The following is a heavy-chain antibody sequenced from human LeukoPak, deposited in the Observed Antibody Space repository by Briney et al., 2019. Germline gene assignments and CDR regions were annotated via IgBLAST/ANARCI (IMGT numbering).Heavy chain of an antibody. J-gene: IGHJ4*02. V-gene: IGHV3-21*01. CDR2: ISGGSSYI. D-gene: IGHD1-1*01. Sequence: PGGSLRLSCAASGLTFSTYGMNWVRQAPGKGLEWVSSISGGSSYIYYADSVKGRFTISRDNAKDSLYLQMNSLRAEDTAVYYCSGWDGNVDYWGQGTLVTVSS. CDR1: GLTFSTYG. CDR3: SGWDGNVDY.